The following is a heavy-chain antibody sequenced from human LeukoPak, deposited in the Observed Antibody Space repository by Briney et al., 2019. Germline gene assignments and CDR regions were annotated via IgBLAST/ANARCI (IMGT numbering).Heavy chain of an antibody. CDR1: GYTLTSYG. CDR2: ISAYNGNT. CDR3: ARSGSRLEWFGQTMGYCDN. Sequence: ASVKVSCKAYGYTLTSYGISWVRQAPGQGLEWMGWISAYNGNTNYAQNLQDRVTMTTDTSTSTAYMELRSLRSDDTAVYYCARSGSRLEWFGQTMGYCDNWGQGTLVTVSS. J-gene: IGHJ4*02. V-gene: IGHV1-18*01. D-gene: IGHD3-10*01.